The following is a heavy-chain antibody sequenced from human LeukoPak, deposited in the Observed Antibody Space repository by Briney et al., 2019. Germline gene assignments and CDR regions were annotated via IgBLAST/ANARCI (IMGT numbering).Heavy chain of an antibody. CDR3: ARGPVSIAAAGTSLDY. CDR2: IYYSGST. J-gene: IGHJ4*02. Sequence: PSETLSLTCTVSGGSISSSSYYWGWIRQPPGKGLEWIGSIYYSGSTYYNPSLKSRVTISVDTSKNQFSLKLSSVTAADTAVYYCARGPVSIAAAGTSLDYWGQGTLVTVSS. V-gene: IGHV4-39*07. CDR1: GGSISSSSYY. D-gene: IGHD6-13*01.